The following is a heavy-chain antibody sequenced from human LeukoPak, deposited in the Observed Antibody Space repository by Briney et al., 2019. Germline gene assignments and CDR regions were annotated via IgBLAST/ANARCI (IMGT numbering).Heavy chain of an antibody. CDR2: IYSGGST. CDR1: GFTVSSNY. Sequence: GGSLRLSCAASGFTVSSNYMSWVRQAPGKGLEWVSVIYSGGSTYYADSVKGRFTISRDNSKNTLYLQMNSLRAEDTAVYYCAKAVYTAAAFDYWGQGTLVTVSS. V-gene: IGHV3-66*01. CDR3: AKAVYTAAAFDY. D-gene: IGHD6-13*01. J-gene: IGHJ4*02.